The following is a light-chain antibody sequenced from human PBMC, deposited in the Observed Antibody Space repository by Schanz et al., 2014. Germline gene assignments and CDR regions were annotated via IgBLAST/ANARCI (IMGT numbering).Light chain of an antibody. CDR3: SSYTGSSTQV. CDR2: DVS. J-gene: IGLJ3*02. Sequence: QSALTQPASVSGSPGQSITISCTGTSSDIGGYNYVSWYQQHPGKAPKLMIYDVSKRPSGVSNRFSSSKSGNTASLTISGLQAEDEADYYCSSYTGSSTQVFGGGTKLTVL. V-gene: IGLV2-14*03. CDR1: SSDIGGYNY.